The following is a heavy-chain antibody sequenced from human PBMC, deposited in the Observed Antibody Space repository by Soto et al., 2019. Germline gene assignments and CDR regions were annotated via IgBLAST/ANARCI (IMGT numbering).Heavy chain of an antibody. CDR1: GGSISSSNW. V-gene: IGHV4-4*02. CDR2: IYHSGST. D-gene: IGHD4-17*01. J-gene: IGHJ4*02. Sequence: SETLSLTCAVSGGSISSSNWWSWVRQPPGKGLEWIGDIYHSGSTNYNPSLKTRVTISVDTSKNRFSLNLTSVTAADTAVYYCARHGATVTPKYWGQGTLVTVSS. CDR3: ARHGATVTPKY.